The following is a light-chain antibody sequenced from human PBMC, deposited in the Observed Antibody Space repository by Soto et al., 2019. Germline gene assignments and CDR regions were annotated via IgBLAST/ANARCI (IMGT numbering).Light chain of an antibody. CDR1: QSVSSN. CDR2: GAS. CDR3: QPYNNWPT. Sequence: EIVMTQSPATLSVSPGERATLSCRASQSVSSNLAWYQQKPGQAPRLLIYGASTRATGIPARFSGSGSGTEFTLTISSLQSEDFAVYYCQPYNNWPTFGPVTKVDIK. V-gene: IGKV3-15*01. J-gene: IGKJ3*01.